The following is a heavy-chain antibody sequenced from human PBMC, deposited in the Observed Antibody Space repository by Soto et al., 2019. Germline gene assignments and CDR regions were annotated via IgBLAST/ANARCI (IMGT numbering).Heavy chain of an antibody. Sequence: EVQLLESGGGLVQPGGSLRLSCAASGFTFSSYAMSWVRQAPGKGLECVSAISGTGGTTYYADSVKGRFTISRDNPRNTLHLQMNSLRAEDTAIYYCAKFFVETGGSSGWPWSFHFWGQGTLVTVSS. V-gene: IGHV3-23*01. CDR3: AKFFVETGGSSGWPWSFHF. D-gene: IGHD6-25*01. CDR2: ISGTGGTT. CDR1: GFTFSSYA. J-gene: IGHJ4*02.